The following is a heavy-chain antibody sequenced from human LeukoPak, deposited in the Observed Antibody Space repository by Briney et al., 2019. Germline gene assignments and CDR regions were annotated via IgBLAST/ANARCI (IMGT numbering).Heavy chain of an antibody. D-gene: IGHD3-3*01. V-gene: IGHV3-21*01. CDR1: GFTFSSYS. J-gene: IGHJ4*02. CDR2: ISSSSSYI. CDR3: ARDMTYYDFSDY. Sequence: GGSLRLSCAAPGFTFSSYSMNWVRQAPGKGLEWVSSISSSSSYIYYADSVKGRFTISRDNAKNSLYLQMNSLRAEDTAVYYCARDMTYYDFSDYWGQGTLVTVSS.